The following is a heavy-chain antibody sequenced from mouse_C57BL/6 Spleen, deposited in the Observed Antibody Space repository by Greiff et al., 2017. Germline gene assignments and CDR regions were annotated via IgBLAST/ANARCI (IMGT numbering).Heavy chain of an antibody. CDR2: ILPGNGSP. Sequence: QVQLQQPGAELMKPGASVKLSCKATGYTFTSYWIEWVKQRPGHGLEWIGEILPGNGSPNYNQKFKGKATLTVDTSSNTAYMQLSSLTTDVSAIYSGVRSYEVYDGVYYAMDYWGQGTSVTVSS. D-gene: IGHD2-12*01. V-gene: IGHV1-9*01. CDR1: GYTFTSYW. J-gene: IGHJ4*01. CDR3: VRSYEVYDGVYYAMDY.